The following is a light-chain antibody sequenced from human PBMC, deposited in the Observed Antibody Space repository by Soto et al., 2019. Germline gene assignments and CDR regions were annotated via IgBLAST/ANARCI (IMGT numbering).Light chain of an antibody. CDR3: QQSYNGPFT. V-gene: IGKV1-39*01. CDR2: GAS. Sequence: DIQMTQSPSSLSASVGDRVTITCRASLPITTYLNWFQQKPGKAPKLLIYGASTLQTGVPSRFNGGGSGTDFTLTISSLQPEDFGTYYCQQSYNGPFTFGPGTKVDL. J-gene: IGKJ3*01. CDR1: LPITTY.